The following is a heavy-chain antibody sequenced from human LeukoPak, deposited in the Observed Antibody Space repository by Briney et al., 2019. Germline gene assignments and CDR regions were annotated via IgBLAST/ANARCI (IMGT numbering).Heavy chain of an antibody. Sequence: SETLSLTCTVSGGSISSTSHYWGWLRQPPGKGVEGVGSIYYSGSTYHSPSLKSRVTMSVDTSKNQFSLKLSSVTAADTAVYYCARSWGYDFWTGNLLDYWGQGTLVTVPS. CDR3: ARSWGYDFWTGNLLDY. CDR2: IYYSGST. J-gene: IGHJ4*02. D-gene: IGHD3-3*01. CDR1: GGSISSTSHY. V-gene: IGHV4-39*07.